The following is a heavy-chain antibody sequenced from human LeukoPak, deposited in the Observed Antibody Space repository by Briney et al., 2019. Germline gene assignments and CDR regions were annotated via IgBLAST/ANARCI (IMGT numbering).Heavy chain of an antibody. D-gene: IGHD6-13*01. J-gene: IGHJ4*02. CDR3: ARLVLSRTWFDDF. Sequence: GGSLRLSCAASGFTFSSYWMSWGRQALGKGLEWVANIKGDGSAKYYVDSVKGRFTITRDNAKSSLFLQMNSLRAEDTAVYYCARLVLSRTWFDDFWGQGTLVTVSS. V-gene: IGHV3-7*01. CDR1: GFTFSSYW. CDR2: IKGDGSAK.